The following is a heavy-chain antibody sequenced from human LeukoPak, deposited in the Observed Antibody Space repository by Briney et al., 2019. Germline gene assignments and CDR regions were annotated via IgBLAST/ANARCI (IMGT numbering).Heavy chain of an antibody. V-gene: IGHV4-39*01. CDR2: IHYSGST. J-gene: IGHJ4*02. D-gene: IGHD6-19*01. Sequence: SETLSLTCTVSGGSISSSSYYWGWIRQPPGKGLEWVGSIHYSGSTYYNPSLKSRLTISVDTSKNQLSLKLNSVTAADTAVYYCARHAGLAVTATGFDYWGQGTLVTVSS. CDR1: GGSISSSSYY. CDR3: ARHAGLAVTATGFDY.